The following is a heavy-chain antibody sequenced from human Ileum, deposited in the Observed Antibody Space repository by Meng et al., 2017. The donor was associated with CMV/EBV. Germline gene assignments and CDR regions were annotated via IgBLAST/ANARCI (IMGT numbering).Heavy chain of an antibody. CDR3: AREGTKLLGLKRWFDP. D-gene: IGHD2-15*01. Sequence: QVPVQQWGEGLLKPSETLSLTCAVYGGAFSGYYWSWIRQPPGKGLEWIGEINHSGSTNYNPSLKSRVTISVDTSKNQFSLKLSSVTAADTAVYYCAREGTKLLGLKRWFDPWGQGTLVTVSS. CDR1: GGAFSGYY. V-gene: IGHV4-34*01. J-gene: IGHJ5*02. CDR2: INHSGST.